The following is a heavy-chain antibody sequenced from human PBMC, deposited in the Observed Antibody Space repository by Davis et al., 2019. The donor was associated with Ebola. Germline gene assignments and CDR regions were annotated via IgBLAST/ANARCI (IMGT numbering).Heavy chain of an antibody. Sequence: GESLKISCQASGYNFNNYWIGWVRQMPGRGLEWTGIIHPGQFGTRYSPSFQGQVTISADKSTSTAYLQWTSLKASDSAMYFCARHADSVDISAHFNHWGQGTLVTVSS. D-gene: IGHD2-15*01. V-gene: IGHV5-51*01. CDR2: IHPGQFGT. J-gene: IGHJ4*02. CDR1: GYNFNNYW. CDR3: ARHADSVDISAHFNH.